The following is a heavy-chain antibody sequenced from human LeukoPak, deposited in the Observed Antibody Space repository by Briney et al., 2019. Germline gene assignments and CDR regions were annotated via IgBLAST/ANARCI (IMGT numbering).Heavy chain of an antibody. CDR3: AKHNRGYFDY. V-gene: IGHV4-59*08. CDR2: IYYSGST. CDR1: GVSIRSYY. Sequence: SETLSLTCTVSGVSIRSYYWSWIRQPPGKGLEWIGYIYYSGSTNYNPSLKSRVTISVDTSKNQFSLKLSSVTAADTAVYYCAKHNRGYFDYWGQGTLVTVSS. J-gene: IGHJ4*02.